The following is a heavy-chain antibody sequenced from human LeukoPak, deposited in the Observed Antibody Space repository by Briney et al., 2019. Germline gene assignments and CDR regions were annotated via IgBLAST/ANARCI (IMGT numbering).Heavy chain of an antibody. CDR1: GYTFTSYD. CDR3: ARQRPRYGSGRIN. V-gene: IGHV1-8*01. D-gene: IGHD3-10*01. Sequence: ASVKVSCKASGYTFTSYDISWVRQATGQGLEWMGWMNPNSGNTGYAQKFQGRVIMTRNTSISTAYMELSSLRSEDTAVYYCARQRPRYGSGRINWGQGTLVTVSS. J-gene: IGHJ4*02. CDR2: MNPNSGNT.